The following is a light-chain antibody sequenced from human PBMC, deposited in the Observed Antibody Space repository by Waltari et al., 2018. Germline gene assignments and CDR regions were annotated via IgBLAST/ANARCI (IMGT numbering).Light chain of an antibody. Sequence: TVLTQSPGSLIVSLGERPTITCKSTQSFSSGSDNRNYLGWYQQSPGQPPKLLIYWASTRESGVPDRFSGSGSGTDFTLTISSLQAEDVAIYYCQQCYSTPFTFGPGTKVQFK. CDR1: QSFSSGSDNRNY. CDR3: QQCYSTPFT. V-gene: IGKV4-1*01. CDR2: WAS. J-gene: IGKJ3*01.